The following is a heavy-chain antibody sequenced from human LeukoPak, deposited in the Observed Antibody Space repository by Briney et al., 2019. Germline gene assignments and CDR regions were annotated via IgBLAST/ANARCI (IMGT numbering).Heavy chain of an antibody. CDR2: INPNSGGT. J-gene: IGHJ4*02. CDR3: ARDSSLVRGVIIPLDY. CDR1: GYTCTGYY. V-gene: IGHV1-2*02. D-gene: IGHD3-10*01. Sequence: ASVKVSCKASGYTCTGYYMHWVRQAPGQGLEWMGWINPNSGGTNYAQKFQGRVTMNRDTSISTAYMELSRLRSDDTAVYYCARDSSLVRGVIIPLDYWGQGTLVTVSS.